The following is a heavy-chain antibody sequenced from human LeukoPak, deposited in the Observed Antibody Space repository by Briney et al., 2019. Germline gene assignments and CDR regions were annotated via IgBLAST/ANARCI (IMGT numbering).Heavy chain of an antibody. CDR2: INPNSGGT. V-gene: IGHV1-2*06. J-gene: IGHJ4*02. D-gene: IGHD3-22*01. CDR1: GYTFTGYY. Sequence: ASVKVSCKASGYTFTGYYMHWVRQAPGQGLEGMGRINPNSGGTNYARKFQGRVTMTRDTSISTAYMELSRLRSDDTAVYYCARGDSSGYLNYFDYWGQGTLVTVSP. CDR3: ARGDSSGYLNYFDY.